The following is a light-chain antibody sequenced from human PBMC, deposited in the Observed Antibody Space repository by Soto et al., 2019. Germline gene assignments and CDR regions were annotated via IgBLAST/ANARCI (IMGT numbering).Light chain of an antibody. Sequence: QSALTQPASVSGSPGQSITFSCTGTSSDIGVHNYVSWYQQHPGKAPKLMIYEVNNRPSGVSNRFSGSKSGNTASLTISGLQAEDEADYYCSSYTTSNTYVFGTGTKVTVL. CDR3: SSYTTSNTYV. V-gene: IGLV2-14*01. J-gene: IGLJ1*01. CDR1: SSDIGVHNY. CDR2: EVN.